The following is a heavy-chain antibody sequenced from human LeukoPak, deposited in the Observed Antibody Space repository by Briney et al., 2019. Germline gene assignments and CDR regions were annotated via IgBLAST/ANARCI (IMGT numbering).Heavy chain of an antibody. CDR3: ARLLRPYDSSGYQFFDS. J-gene: IGHJ4*02. CDR2: LYYTGST. CDR1: GGSMSSYY. D-gene: IGHD3-22*01. Sequence: SETLSLTCSDSGGSMSSYYGACIRQPPGKGLDWIGYLYYTGSTNYNPSLRRRVTISVDTPKNQFSLKLTSVTAADTAVYFCARLLRPYDSSGYQFFDSWGQGVLVTVSS. V-gene: IGHV4-59*01.